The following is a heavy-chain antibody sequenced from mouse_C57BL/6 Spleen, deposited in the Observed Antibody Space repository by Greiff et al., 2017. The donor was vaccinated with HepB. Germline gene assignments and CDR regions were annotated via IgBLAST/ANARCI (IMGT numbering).Heavy chain of an antibody. CDR3: ARQNWEWADY. CDR2: IDPNSGGT. J-gene: IGHJ2*01. Sequence: QVQLQQPGAELVKPGASVKMSCKASGYTFTSYWMHWVKQRPGRGLEWIGRIDPNSGGTKYNEKFKSKATLTVDKPSSTAYMQVSSLTSEDSAVYYCARQNWEWADYWGQGTTLTVSS. D-gene: IGHD4-1*01. V-gene: IGHV1-72*01. CDR1: GYTFTSYW.